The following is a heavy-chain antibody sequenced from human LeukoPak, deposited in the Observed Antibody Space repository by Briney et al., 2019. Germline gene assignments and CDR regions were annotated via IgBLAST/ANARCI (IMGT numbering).Heavy chain of an antibody. D-gene: IGHD3-10*01. CDR1: GGSISSYY. CDR2: IYYSGSA. V-gene: IGHV4-59*01. J-gene: IGHJ6*02. CDR3: ARVGSGSYDYYHYYGMDV. Sequence: PSETLSLTCTVSGGSISSYYWSWIRQPPGKGLEWIGYIYYSGSANYNPSLKSRVTISVDTSKNQFSLKLSSVTAADTAVYYCARVGSGSYDYYHYYGMDVWGQGTTVTVSS.